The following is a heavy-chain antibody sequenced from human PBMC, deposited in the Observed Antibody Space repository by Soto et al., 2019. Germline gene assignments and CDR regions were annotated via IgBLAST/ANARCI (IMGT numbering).Heavy chain of an antibody. J-gene: IGHJ4*02. D-gene: IGHD3-3*01. Sequence: SEALSLTCTVSGGSISSYYWSWIRQPPGKGLEWIGYIYYSGSTNYNPSLKSRVTISVDTSKNQFSLKLSSVTAADTAVYYCAISVYDFWSGSAFGYCGQGTLVTVSS. CDR1: GGSISSYY. CDR3: AISVYDFWSGSAFGY. V-gene: IGHV4-59*01. CDR2: IYYSGST.